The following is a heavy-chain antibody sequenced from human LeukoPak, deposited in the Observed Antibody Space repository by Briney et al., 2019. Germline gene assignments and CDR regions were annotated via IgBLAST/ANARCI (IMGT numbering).Heavy chain of an antibody. Sequence: GGSLRLSCAASGFTFDDYAMHWVRQAPGKGLEWVSGISWNSGSIGYADSVKGRFTISRDNAKNSLYPQMNSLRAEDTALYYCAKVGYSGYDSYWGQGTLVTVSS. D-gene: IGHD5-12*01. V-gene: IGHV3-9*01. CDR3: AKVGYSGYDSY. J-gene: IGHJ4*02. CDR1: GFTFDDYA. CDR2: ISWNSGSI.